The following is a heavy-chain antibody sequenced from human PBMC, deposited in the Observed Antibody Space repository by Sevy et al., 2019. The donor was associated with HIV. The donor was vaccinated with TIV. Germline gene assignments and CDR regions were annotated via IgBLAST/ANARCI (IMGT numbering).Heavy chain of an antibody. V-gene: IGHV3-48*02. CDR2: ISSSSSTI. J-gene: IGHJ6*02. Sequence: GGSLRLSCAASVFTFSSYSMNWVRQAPGKGLEWVSYISSSSSTIYYADSVKGRFTISRDNAKNSLYLQMNSLRDEDTAVYYCARGPPRGELHYYYGMDVWGQGTTVTVSS. D-gene: IGHD1-26*01. CDR1: VFTFSSYS. CDR3: ARGPPRGELHYYYGMDV.